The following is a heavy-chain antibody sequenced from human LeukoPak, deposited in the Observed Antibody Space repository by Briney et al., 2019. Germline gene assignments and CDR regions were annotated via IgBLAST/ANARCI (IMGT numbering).Heavy chain of an antibody. CDR2: ISSSSSYI. CDR1: GFTFSSYS. Sequence: GGSLRLSCAASGFTFSSYSMNWVRQAPGKGLEWVSSISSSSSYIYYADSVKGRFSISRDNAKNSLYLQMHSLRAEDTAVYYCARVYYYDSTGGGYWGQGTLVTVSS. CDR3: ARVYYYDSTGGGY. J-gene: IGHJ4*02. D-gene: IGHD3-22*01. V-gene: IGHV3-21*01.